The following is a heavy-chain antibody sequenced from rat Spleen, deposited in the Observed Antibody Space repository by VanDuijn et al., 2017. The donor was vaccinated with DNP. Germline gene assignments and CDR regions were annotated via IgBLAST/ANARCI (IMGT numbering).Heavy chain of an antibody. V-gene: IGHV5S23*01. CDR2: MSPTTRSS. D-gene: IGHD4-3*01. Sequence: EVQLVETGGGLVQPGKSLKLSCAASRFTFSDYDMAWVRQAPSKGLEWVACMSPTTRSSYYRDSVRGRFTVSRDESTSTLYLQMDSRRSEDTATYYWTRGGTYYVDYWGQGVLVTVSS. CDR1: RFTFSDYD. CDR3: TRGGTYYVDY. J-gene: IGHJ2*01.